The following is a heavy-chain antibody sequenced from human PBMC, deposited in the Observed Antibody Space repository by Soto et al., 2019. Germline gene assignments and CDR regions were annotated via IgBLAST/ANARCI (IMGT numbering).Heavy chain of an antibody. CDR2: IKQDGSEI. CDR1: GFSITTYW. V-gene: IGHV3-7*01. Sequence: EVQLVESGGGLVQPGGSLRISCAVSGFSITTYWMSWVRQAPGKGLQWVASIKQDGSEIYYLDSMRGRFTISRDSAENSLHLLMNSLSAEDTGVYFCARDVGFDYVNWGQGTLVTVSS. D-gene: IGHD3-16*01. J-gene: IGHJ4*02. CDR3: ARDVGFDYVN.